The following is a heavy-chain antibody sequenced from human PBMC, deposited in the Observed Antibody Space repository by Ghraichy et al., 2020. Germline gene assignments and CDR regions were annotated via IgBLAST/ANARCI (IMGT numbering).Heavy chain of an antibody. D-gene: IGHD6-6*01. CDR2: IYYSGST. CDR1: GGSISSYY. Sequence: SETLSLTCTVSGGSISSYYWSWIRQPPGKGLEWIGYIYYSGSTNYNPSLKSRVTISVDTSKNQFSLKLSSVTAADTAVDYCARQAGSSSSGFDYWGQGTLVTVSS. J-gene: IGHJ4*02. CDR3: ARQAGSSSSGFDY. V-gene: IGHV4-59*08.